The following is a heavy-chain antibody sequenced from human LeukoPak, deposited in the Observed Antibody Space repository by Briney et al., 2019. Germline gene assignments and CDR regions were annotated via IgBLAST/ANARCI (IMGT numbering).Heavy chain of an antibody. J-gene: IGHJ4*02. CDR3: ARAEGDGSGWSYPFAY. CDR2: IDYSGST. V-gene: IGHV4-39*07. Sequence: PSETLSLTCTVSGDSSYNSLYSWGWIRQPPGKGLEWIGSIDYSGSTHYNPSLKSRATISIDTSKNQFSLNLYSVTAADTAVYYCARAEGDGSGWSYPFAYWGQGTLVTVSS. D-gene: IGHD6-19*01. CDR1: GDSSYNSLYS.